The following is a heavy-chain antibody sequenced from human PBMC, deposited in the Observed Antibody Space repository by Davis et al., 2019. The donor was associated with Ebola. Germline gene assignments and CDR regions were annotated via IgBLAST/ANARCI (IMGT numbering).Heavy chain of an antibody. CDR1: GFTFRSFG. D-gene: IGHD3-10*01. V-gene: IGHV3-30*18. CDR2: ISDHGIHQ. Sequence: GESLKISCAATGFTFRSFGMHWVRQAPGKGLEWVAVISDHGIHQHYADSVKGRFTISRDNAKNTQYLQMNSLRPEDTAVYYCAKAYVRGFGETHYFDYWGQGTLVTVSS. CDR3: AKAYVRGFGETHYFDY. J-gene: IGHJ4*02.